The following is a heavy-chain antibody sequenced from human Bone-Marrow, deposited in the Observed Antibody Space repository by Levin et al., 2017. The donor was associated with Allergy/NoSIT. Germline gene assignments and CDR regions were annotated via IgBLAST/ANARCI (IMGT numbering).Heavy chain of an antibody. CDR3: AIRVGGVTAGLYYYGMDV. Sequence: ASVKVSCKASGYTFTSYGIHWVRQAPGQGLEWMGWISVYIGNTNYAQKFQGRVTMTTDTSTSTAYLELRSLRSDDTAAYYCAIRVGGVTAGLYYYGMDVWGQGTTVTVSS. CDR2: ISVYIGNT. CDR1: GYTFTSYG. J-gene: IGHJ6*02. D-gene: IGHD3-16*01. V-gene: IGHV1-18*01.